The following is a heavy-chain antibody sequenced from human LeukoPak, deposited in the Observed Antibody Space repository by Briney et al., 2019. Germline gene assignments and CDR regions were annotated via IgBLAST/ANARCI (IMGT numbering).Heavy chain of an antibody. CDR2: ISGDGKDR. CDR1: GFTFSSYG. J-gene: IGHJ5*02. V-gene: IGHV3-23*01. Sequence: GGTLRLSCAASGFTFSSYGMSWVRQAPGKGLQWVSAISGDGKDRDYPDSVKGRFTISRDNSKNTLYLQMDSLRAEDTAVYYCARNLWLWFGGIDPWGQGTLVTVSS. CDR3: ARNLWLWFGGIDP. D-gene: IGHD3-10*01.